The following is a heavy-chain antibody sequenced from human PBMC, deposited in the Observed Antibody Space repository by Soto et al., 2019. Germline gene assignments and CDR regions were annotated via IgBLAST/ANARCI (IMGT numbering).Heavy chain of an antibody. CDR1: GRSMSCYY. CDR3: WSRYGATLDY. V-gene: IGHV4-59*08. CDR2: IYYSGST. D-gene: IGHD4-17*01. J-gene: IGHJ4*02. Sequence: SETLSLTCTVSGRSMSCYYWSWIRQPPGKGLEWIGYIYYSGSTNYNPSLKSRVTISVDTSKNQFSPKLSSVTAADTATYYFWSRYGATLDYWGQGTLVTVSS.